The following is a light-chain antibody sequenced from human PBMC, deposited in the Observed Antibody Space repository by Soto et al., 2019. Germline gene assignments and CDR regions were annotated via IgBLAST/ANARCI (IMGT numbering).Light chain of an antibody. CDR3: QQYNSYSSLT. CDR2: DAS. V-gene: IGKV1-5*01. Sequence: DIQMTQSPSTLSVSVGDRVTITRRASQSISRYLGWYQQKPGKAPKLLIYDASSLESGVPSRFSGSGSGTEFTLTISSLQADDFATYYCQQYNSYSSLTFGQGTKVEI. J-gene: IGKJ1*01. CDR1: QSISRY.